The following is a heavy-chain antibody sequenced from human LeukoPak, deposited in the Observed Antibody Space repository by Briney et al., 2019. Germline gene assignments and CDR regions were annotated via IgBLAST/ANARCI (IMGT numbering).Heavy chain of an antibody. CDR1: GGSLSSNEW. CDR3: ARTTEGGYTYDYFYYYYMDV. CDR2: ISHSEST. V-gene: IGHV4-4*02. Sequence: SETLSLTCAVSGGSLSSNEWWSWVRQPLGKGLEWIGEISHSESTNYNPSLKSRLTISVDSSKNQFSLKLSSVTAADTAVYYCARTTEGGYTYDYFYYYYMDVWGKGTTVTISS. D-gene: IGHD5-18*01. J-gene: IGHJ6*03.